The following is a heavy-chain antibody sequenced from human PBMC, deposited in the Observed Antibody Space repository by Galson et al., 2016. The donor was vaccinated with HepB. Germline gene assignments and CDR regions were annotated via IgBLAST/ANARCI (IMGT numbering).Heavy chain of an antibody. J-gene: IGHJ4*02. V-gene: IGHV3-73*01. CDR1: GFTFSGSA. D-gene: IGHD3-3*01. CDR3: TTPHYGFWSGYSDY. CDR2: IRTQANSYAT. Sequence: SLRLSCAASGFTFSGSAMHWVRQASGKGLGWIGRIRTQANSYATTYGGSVKGRFTISRDDSKNTAYLQMNSLKTEDTAVYYCTTPHYGFWSGYSDYWGQGTLVTVSS.